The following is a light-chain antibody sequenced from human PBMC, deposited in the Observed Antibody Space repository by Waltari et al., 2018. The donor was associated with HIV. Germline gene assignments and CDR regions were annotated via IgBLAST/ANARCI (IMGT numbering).Light chain of an antibody. J-gene: IGLJ1*01. CDR3: QSADNSDTYYV. V-gene: IGLV3-25*03. CDR2: KDT. Sequence: SYELTQPPSISVSPEQTARITCSGESLADPYVSRYQQKPGQAPLLVMYKDTERPSGIPERFFGSTSGTTVTLTIDGVQAEDEADYYCQSADNSDTYYVFGSGTKVTVL. CDR1: SLADPY.